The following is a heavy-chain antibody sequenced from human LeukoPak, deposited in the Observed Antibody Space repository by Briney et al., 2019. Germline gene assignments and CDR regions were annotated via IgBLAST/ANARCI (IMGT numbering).Heavy chain of an antibody. Sequence: SETLSLTCTVSGGSISSSSYYWSWIRQPPGKGLEWIGYIYYSGSTNYNPSLKSRVTISVDTSKNQFSLKLSSVTAADTAVYYCARDQYSSGWYYYWGQGTLVTVSS. V-gene: IGHV4-61*01. CDR1: GGSISSSSYY. J-gene: IGHJ4*02. CDR2: IYYSGST. CDR3: ARDQYSSGWYYY. D-gene: IGHD6-19*01.